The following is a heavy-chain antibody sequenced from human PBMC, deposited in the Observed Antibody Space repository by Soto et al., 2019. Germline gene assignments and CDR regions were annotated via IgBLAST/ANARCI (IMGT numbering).Heavy chain of an antibody. CDR2: IYYSGST. J-gene: IGHJ6*02. D-gene: IGHD6-13*01. CDR1: GGSLSGYF. V-gene: IGHV4-59*12. Sequence: SETLSLTCTVSGGSLSGYFWSWIRQPPGKGLEWIGYIYYSGSTNYTPSLKSRVTMSVDTSKNQFSLKLSSVTAADTAVYYCARVGAARKVYYYYGMDVWGQGTTVTVSS. CDR3: ARVGAARKVYYYYGMDV.